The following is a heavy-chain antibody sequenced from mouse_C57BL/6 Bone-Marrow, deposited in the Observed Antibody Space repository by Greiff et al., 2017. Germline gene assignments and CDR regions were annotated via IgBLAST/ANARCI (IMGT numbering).Heavy chain of an antibody. CDR3: ANYYGSSYVGWYFDV. V-gene: IGHV3-6*01. J-gene: IGHJ1*03. D-gene: IGHD1-1*01. Sequence: EVQVVESGPGLVKPSQSLSLTCSVTGYSITSGYYWNWIRQFPGNKLEWMGYISYDGSNNYNPSLKNRISITRDTSKNQFFLKLNSVTTEDTATYYCANYYGSSYVGWYFDVWGTGTTVTVSS. CDR2: ISYDGSN. CDR1: GYSITSGYY.